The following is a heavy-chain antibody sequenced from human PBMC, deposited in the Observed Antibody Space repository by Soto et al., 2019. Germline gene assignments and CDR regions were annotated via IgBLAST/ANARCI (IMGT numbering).Heavy chain of an antibody. CDR1: GYTFTSYD. CDR2: MNPNSGNT. D-gene: IGHD2-15*01. J-gene: IGHJ4*02. CDR3: ARESRYCSGGSCYFLPGIDY. V-gene: IGHV1-8*01. Sequence: ASVKVSCKASGYTFTSYDINWVRQATGQGLEWMGWMNPNSGNTGYAQKFQGRITMTRNTSISTAYMELSSLRSEDTAVYYCARESRYCSGGSCYFLPGIDYWGQGTLVTVSS.